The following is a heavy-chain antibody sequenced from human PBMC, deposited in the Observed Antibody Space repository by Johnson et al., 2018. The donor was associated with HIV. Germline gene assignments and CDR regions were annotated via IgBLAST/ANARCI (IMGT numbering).Heavy chain of an antibody. CDR2: IGPTGDT. J-gene: IGHJ3*02. CDR3: ARDSQWELRPDAFDI. Sequence: EVQLVEYGGGVVQPGGSLRLSCAASGFTFRNHDMHWVRQATGKGLEWVSAIGPTGDTYYPGSVKGRFTISRDNAKNSLYLQMNSLRAEDTAVYYCARDSQWELRPDAFDIWGQGTMVTVSS. V-gene: IGHV3-13*01. CDR1: GFTFRNHD. D-gene: IGHD1-26*01.